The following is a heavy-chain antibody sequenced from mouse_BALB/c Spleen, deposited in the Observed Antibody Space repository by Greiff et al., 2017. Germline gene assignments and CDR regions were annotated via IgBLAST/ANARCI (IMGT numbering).Heavy chain of an antibody. CDR2: ISSGGSYT. CDR1: GFTFSSYA. D-gene: IGHD1-1*01. J-gene: IGHJ2*01. V-gene: IGHV5-9-4*01. Sequence: EVKLMESGGGLVKPGGSLKLSCAASGFTFSSYAMSWVRQSPEKRLEWVAEISSGGSYTYYPDTVTGRFTISRDNAKNTLYLEMSSLRSEDTAMYYCARVYYGSSYFDYWGQGTTLTVSS. CDR3: ARVYYGSSYFDY.